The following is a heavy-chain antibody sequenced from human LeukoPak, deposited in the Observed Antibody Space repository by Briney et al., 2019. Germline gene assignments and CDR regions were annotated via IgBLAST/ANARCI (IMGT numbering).Heavy chain of an antibody. Sequence: GGSLRLSCAASGFALSAYAMSWVRQAPGKGLEWVSAISGSGSTTYYADSVKGRFTISRDNSKNTLYLQVNSPRAEDTAVYYCAKGSLGSWYYFDYWGQGTLVSVSS. D-gene: IGHD6-13*01. CDR1: GFALSAYA. V-gene: IGHV3-23*01. CDR2: ISGSGSTT. CDR3: AKGSLGSWYYFDY. J-gene: IGHJ4*02.